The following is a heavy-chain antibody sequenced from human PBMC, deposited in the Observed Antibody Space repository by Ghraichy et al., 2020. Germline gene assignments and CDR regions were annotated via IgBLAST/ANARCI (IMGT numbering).Heavy chain of an antibody. CDR3: ARLFSDNNFYMDV. V-gene: IGHV4-34*01. CDR1: GGSLSGHS. D-gene: IGHD5-24*01. J-gene: IGHJ6*03. Sequence: SETLSLTCAVYGGSLSGHSWSWLRQPPGKGLEWIGDINHSGGTNYSPSLKSRVSISIDMSKDQFSLKLTSVNAADTAVYFCARLFSDNNFYMDVWAPGTTVTVSS. CDR2: INHSGGT.